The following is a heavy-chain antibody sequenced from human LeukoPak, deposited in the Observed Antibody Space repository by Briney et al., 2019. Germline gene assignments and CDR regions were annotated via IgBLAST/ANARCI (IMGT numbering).Heavy chain of an antibody. J-gene: IGHJ3*02. CDR2: ISSSSSYT. D-gene: IGHD6-13*01. Sequence: GSLRLSCAASGFTFSDCYMSWIRQAPGKGLEWVSYISSSSSYTNYADSVKGRFTIYRDNAKNSLYLQMNSLRAEDTAVYYCARDHSSSWYAAGAFDIWGQGTMVTVSS. V-gene: IGHV3-11*06. CDR3: ARDHSSSWYAAGAFDI. CDR1: GFTFSDCY.